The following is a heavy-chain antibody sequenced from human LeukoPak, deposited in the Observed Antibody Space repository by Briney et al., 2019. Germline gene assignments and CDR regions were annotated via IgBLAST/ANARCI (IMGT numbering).Heavy chain of an antibody. CDR3: AKDCMIPQAYYYDSSGYYQTFDY. J-gene: IGHJ4*02. D-gene: IGHD3-22*01. V-gene: IGHV3-30*04. CDR1: GFTFSSYA. Sequence: GGSLRLSCAASGFTFSSYAMHWVRQAPGKGLEWVAVISYDGSNKYYADSVKGRFTISRDNSKNTLYLQMNSLRAEDTAVYYCAKDCMIPQAYYYDSSGYYQTFDYWGQGTLVTVSS. CDR2: ISYDGSNK.